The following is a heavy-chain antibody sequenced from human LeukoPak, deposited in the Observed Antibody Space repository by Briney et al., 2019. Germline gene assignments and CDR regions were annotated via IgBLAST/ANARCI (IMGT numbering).Heavy chain of an antibody. V-gene: IGHV3-7*01. D-gene: IGHD2-21*01. Sequence: GGSLRLXCAASGFTFSSYWMSWVRQAPGKGLEWVANIKQDGSEKYYVDSVKGRFTISRDNAQNSLYLQMNSLRAEDTAVYYCARDLECGGDCYFFDYWGQGTLVTVSS. J-gene: IGHJ4*02. CDR1: GFTFSSYW. CDR2: IKQDGSEK. CDR3: ARDLECGGDCYFFDY.